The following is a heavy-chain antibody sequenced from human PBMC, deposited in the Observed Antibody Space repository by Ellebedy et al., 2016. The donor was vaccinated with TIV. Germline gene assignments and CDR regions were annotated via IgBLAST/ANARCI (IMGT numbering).Heavy chain of an antibody. J-gene: IGHJ4*02. Sequence: ASVKVSCKASGYTFIGHYIHWVRQAPEQGLEWMGVLDARVGSTTYAQSLQGRVTMTRDTSARTVYLELRSPRPEDTAIYYCTSVPSAGADFWGQGTLVTVSS. D-gene: IGHD1-14*01. CDR1: GYTFIGHY. V-gene: IGHV1-46*01. CDR3: TSVPSAGADF. CDR2: LDARVGST.